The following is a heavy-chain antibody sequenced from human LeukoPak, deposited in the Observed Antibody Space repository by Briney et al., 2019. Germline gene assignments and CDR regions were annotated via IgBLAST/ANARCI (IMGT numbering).Heavy chain of an antibody. J-gene: IGHJ4*02. CDR1: GGSISSFY. CDR3: ATHPPRYCTGGSCSDY. D-gene: IGHD2-15*01. Sequence: PSETLSLTCTVSGGSISSFYWSWIRQPPGKGLEWIGYFHYSGSTNYNPSLKSRVTISVDTSKNQIFLKLSSVTAADTAVYYCATHPPRYCTGGSCSDYWGQGTLVTVSS. V-gene: IGHV4-59*01. CDR2: FHYSGST.